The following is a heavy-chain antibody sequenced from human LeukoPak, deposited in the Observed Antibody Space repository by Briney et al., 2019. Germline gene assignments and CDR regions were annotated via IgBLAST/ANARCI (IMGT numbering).Heavy chain of an antibody. J-gene: IGHJ4*02. CDR1: GFIVSSNH. V-gene: IGHV3-23*01. CDR2: VRDSAGNG. Sequence: GGSLRLSCAVSGFIVSSNHMSWVRQAPGKGLEWVSAVRDSAGNGEYIDSVKGRFTISRDNSKNTLYLQMNSLRADDTAVYYCAKSSRYGTGWFGRNDYWGQGTLVTVSS. CDR3: AKSSRYGTGWFGRNDY. D-gene: IGHD6-19*01.